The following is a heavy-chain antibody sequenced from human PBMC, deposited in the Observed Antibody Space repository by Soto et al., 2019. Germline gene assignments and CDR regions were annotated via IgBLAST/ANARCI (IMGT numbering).Heavy chain of an antibody. CDR1: GGSFSGYY. D-gene: IGHD3-10*01. Sequence: LSLTCAVYGGSFSGYYWSWIRQPPGKGLEWIGEINHSGSTNYNPSLKSRVTISVDTSKNQFSLKLSSVTAADTAVYYCARGTLLWFGEGYYYYYGMDVWGQGTTVTVSS. V-gene: IGHV4-34*01. J-gene: IGHJ6*02. CDR3: ARGTLLWFGEGYYYYYGMDV. CDR2: INHSGST.